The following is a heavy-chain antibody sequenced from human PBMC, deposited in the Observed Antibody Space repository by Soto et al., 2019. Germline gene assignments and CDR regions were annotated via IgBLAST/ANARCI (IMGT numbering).Heavy chain of an antibody. V-gene: IGHV3-64*01. Sequence: PGGSLRLSCAASGFTFSSYAMHWVRQAPGKGLEYVSAISSNGGSTYYANSVKGRFTISRDNSKNTLYLQMGSLRAEDMAVYYCARRHGYIFDYCGQGTLVTVSS. CDR3: ARRHGYIFDY. J-gene: IGHJ4*02. CDR1: GFTFSSYA. D-gene: IGHD5-12*01. CDR2: ISSNGGST.